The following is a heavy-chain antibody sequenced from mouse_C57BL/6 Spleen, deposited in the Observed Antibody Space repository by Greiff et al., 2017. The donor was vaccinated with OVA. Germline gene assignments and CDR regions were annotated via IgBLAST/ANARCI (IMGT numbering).Heavy chain of an antibody. CDR1: GYTFTDYE. Sequence: QVQLQQSGAELVRPGASVTLSCKASGYTFTDYEMHWVKQTPVHGLEWIGAIDPETGGTAYNQKFKGKAILTADKSSSTADMELRSLTSEDSAVYYCTREVGGLYYFDYWGQGTTLTVSS. V-gene: IGHV1-15*01. CDR2: IDPETGGT. J-gene: IGHJ2*01. CDR3: TREVGGLYYFDY.